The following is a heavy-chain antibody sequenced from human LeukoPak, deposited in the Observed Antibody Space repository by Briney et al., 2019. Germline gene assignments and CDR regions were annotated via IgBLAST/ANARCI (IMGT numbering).Heavy chain of an antibody. Sequence: GGSLRLSCAASGFTFSTYRMAWVRQAPGKGLEWVSYISSSSSTIYYADSVKGRFTISRDNAKNSLYLQMNSLRAEDTAVYYCAREVITFAFDIWGQGTMVTVSS. CDR2: ISSSSSTI. V-gene: IGHV3-48*01. D-gene: IGHD3-16*01. CDR1: GFTFSTYR. CDR3: AREVITFAFDI. J-gene: IGHJ3*02.